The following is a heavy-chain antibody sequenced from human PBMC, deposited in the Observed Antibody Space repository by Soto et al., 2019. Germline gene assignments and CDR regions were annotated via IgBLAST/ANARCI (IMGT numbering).Heavy chain of an antibody. D-gene: IGHD2-21*01. Sequence: ASVKVSCKASGYTFTGYDINWVRQATGQRLEWMGWINPNSGNTGFAQNFKGRVTLTRNTSIITAYMELSGLISEDTAVYYCVRGPIAWAYFDYWAQGTLVTVSS. CDR2: INPNSGNT. CDR1: GYTFTGYD. V-gene: IGHV1-8*01. CDR3: VRGPIAWAYFDY. J-gene: IGHJ4*02.